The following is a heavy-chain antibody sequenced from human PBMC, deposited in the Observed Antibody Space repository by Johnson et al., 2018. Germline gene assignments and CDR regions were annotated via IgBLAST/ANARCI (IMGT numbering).Heavy chain of an antibody. CDR3: AKDRAARPLGYYYMDV. J-gene: IGHJ6*03. CDR2: ISGSGDGT. CDR1: GFTFSSYA. V-gene: IGHV3-23*04. D-gene: IGHD6-6*01. Sequence: EVQLVESGGGLVQPGRSLRLSCAGSGFTFSSYAMSWVRQAPGKGLEWVSTISGSGDGTYSADSVKGRFTISRDNSKNTLYLQMNSLRAEETAVYYCAKDRAARPLGYYYMDVWGKGTTVIVSS.